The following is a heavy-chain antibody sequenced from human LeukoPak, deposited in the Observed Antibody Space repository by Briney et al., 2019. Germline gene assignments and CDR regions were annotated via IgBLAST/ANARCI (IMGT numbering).Heavy chain of an antibody. CDR1: GGSISSSSYY. J-gene: IGHJ3*02. V-gene: IGHV4-39*01. Sequence: SETLSLTCTVSGGSISSSSYYWGWIRQPPGKGLEWIGSIYYSGSTYYNPSLKSRVTISVDTSKNQFSLKLSSVTAADTAVYYCARVRYRSLDAFDIWGQGTMVTVSS. CDR2: IYYSGST. CDR3: ARVRYRSLDAFDI. D-gene: IGHD6-13*01.